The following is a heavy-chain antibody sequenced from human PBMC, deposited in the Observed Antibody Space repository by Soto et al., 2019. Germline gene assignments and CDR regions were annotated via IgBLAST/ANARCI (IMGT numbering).Heavy chain of an antibody. J-gene: IGHJ4*02. CDR2: ISSSSSVI. V-gene: IGHV3-48*02. CDR3: ARGHYYGSGAHFDS. D-gene: IGHD3-10*01. CDR1: GFTFSSYA. Sequence: GSLRLSCAASGFTFSSYAMSWVRQAPGKGLEWVSYISSSSSVIYYADSVKGRFAISRDNAKNSLVLQMNSLRDEDTAVYYCARGHYYGSGAHFDSWGQGTLVTVSS.